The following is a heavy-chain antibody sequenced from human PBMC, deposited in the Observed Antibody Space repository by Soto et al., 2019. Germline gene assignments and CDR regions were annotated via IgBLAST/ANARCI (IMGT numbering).Heavy chain of an antibody. J-gene: IGHJ4*02. Sequence: QVQLVQSGAEVKKPGSSVKVSCKASGGIFSTYAISWLRQAPGQGLEWMGGIIPLFGTPNYAQRIQGRVTITADESTSTAYMELSSLRSEDTAGYYCARDRDDYGSGNYYNRIDFWGQGTLVTVSS. V-gene: IGHV1-69*01. CDR1: GGIFSTYA. CDR3: ARDRDDYGSGNYYNRIDF. D-gene: IGHD3-10*01. CDR2: IIPLFGTP.